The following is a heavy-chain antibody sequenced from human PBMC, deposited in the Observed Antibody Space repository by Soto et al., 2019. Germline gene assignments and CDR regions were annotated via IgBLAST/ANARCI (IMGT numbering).Heavy chain of an antibody. Sequence: EAQLLESGGGLVQPGGSLRLSCVASGFTFNYYDVTWVRRAPGKALDWVLTISVTGRDTYFGDSVRGRFSISRDKSRNAVYLQMHSLTVDDTALYYCATSSERLSLVTLGGLIPLGFDYWGQGILVTVSS. CDR2: ISVTGRDT. V-gene: IGHV3-23*01. CDR1: GFTFNYYD. D-gene: IGHD3-16*01. CDR3: ATSSERLSLVTLGGLIPLGFDY. J-gene: IGHJ4*02.